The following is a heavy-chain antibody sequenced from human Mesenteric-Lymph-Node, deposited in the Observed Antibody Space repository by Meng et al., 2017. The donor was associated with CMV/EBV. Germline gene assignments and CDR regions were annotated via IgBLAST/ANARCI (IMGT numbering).Heavy chain of an antibody. V-gene: IGHV3-11*01. CDR2: ISSSGSTV. D-gene: IGHD3-22*01. J-gene: IGHJ4*02. CDR1: GFIFSDYY. CDR3: AKYPSDSRNSYFHY. Sequence: GGSLRLSCAASGFIFSDYYMSWIRQAPGKGLEWVSSISSSGSTVFFADSVKGRLTISRDNSKNTVYLQMKSLRAEDTAVYYCAKYPSDSRNSYFHYWGQGMLVTVSS.